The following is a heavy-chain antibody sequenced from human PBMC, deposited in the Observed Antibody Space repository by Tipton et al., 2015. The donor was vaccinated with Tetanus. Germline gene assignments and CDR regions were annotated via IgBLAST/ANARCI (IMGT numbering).Heavy chain of an antibody. J-gene: IGHJ4*02. CDR3: ARMYSTSSPFDH. CDR2: IYPGDSHT. V-gene: IGHV5-51*01. CDR1: GYIFGTYW. Sequence: VQLVQSGAEVKKPGESLKISCQVSGYIFGTYWIGWVRQTPGKGLEWMGLIYPGDSHTKYSPSFQGQVTISVDMSTNTAYLQWTSLKASDPAMYFCARMYSTSSPFDHWGQGTLVAVSS. D-gene: IGHD6-6*01.